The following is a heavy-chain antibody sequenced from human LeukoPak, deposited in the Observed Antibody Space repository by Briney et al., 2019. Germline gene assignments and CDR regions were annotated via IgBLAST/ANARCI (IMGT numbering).Heavy chain of an antibody. Sequence: PGGSLRLSCAASGFTFSSYSMNWVRQAPGKGLEWVSYISSSGSTIYYADSVKGRFTISRDNAKNSLYLQMNSLRAEDTAVYYCARGPMRLDSSGYYGTLFDYWGQGTLVTVSS. CDR1: GFTFSSYS. CDR3: ARGPMRLDSSGYYGTLFDY. CDR2: ISSSGSTI. D-gene: IGHD3-22*01. V-gene: IGHV3-48*04. J-gene: IGHJ4*02.